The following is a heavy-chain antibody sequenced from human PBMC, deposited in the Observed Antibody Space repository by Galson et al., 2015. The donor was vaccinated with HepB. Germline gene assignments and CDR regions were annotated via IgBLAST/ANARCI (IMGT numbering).Heavy chain of an antibody. Sequence: SLRLSRAASGFTFSSYGMHWVRQAPGKGLEWVAVIWYDGSNKYYADSVKGRFTISRDNSKNTLYLQMNSLRAEDTAVYYCAKEVNYGGNLPTDYWGQGILVTVSS. CDR1: GFTFSSYG. CDR2: IWYDGSNK. J-gene: IGHJ4*02. CDR3: AKEVNYGGNLPTDY. D-gene: IGHD4-23*01. V-gene: IGHV3-33*06.